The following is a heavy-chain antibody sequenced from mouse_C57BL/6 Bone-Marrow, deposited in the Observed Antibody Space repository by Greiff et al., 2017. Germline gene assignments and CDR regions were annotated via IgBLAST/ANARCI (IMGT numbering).Heavy chain of an antibody. D-gene: IGHD2-3*01. CDR2: ISYDGSN. V-gene: IGHV3-6*01. CDR1: GYSITSGYY. Sequence: EVKLMESGPGLVKPSQSLSLTCSVTGYSITSGYYWNWIRQFPGNKLEWMGYISYDGSNNYNPSLKNRISITRDTSKNQFFLKLNSVTTEDTATYYCARDGDGYYFYYAMDYWGQGTSVTVSS. CDR3: ARDGDGYYFYYAMDY. J-gene: IGHJ4*01.